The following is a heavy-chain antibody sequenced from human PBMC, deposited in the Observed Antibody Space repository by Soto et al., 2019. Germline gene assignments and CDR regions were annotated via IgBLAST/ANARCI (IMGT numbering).Heavy chain of an antibody. CDR1: GGSISSSNG. J-gene: IGHJ4*02. CDR2: THHSGTT. V-gene: IGHV4-4*02. CDR3: AREGSGSSFFDY. Sequence: SETLSLTCAVSGGSISSSNGWSWVRQPPGKGLEWIGETHHSGTTNYNPSLKSRVTISVDKSKNQFSLKLSSVTAADTALYYCAREGSGSSFFDYWGQGTLVTVPS. D-gene: IGHD3-10*01.